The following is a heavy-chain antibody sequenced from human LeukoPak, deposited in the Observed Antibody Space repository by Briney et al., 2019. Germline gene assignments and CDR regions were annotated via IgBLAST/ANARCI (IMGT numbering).Heavy chain of an antibody. Sequence: PSETLSLTCTVSGGSISSYYWSWIRQPPGEGLEWIGYIYYSGSTNYNPSLKSRVTISVDTSKNQFSLKLSSVTAADTAVYYCARIRGVIMEYYLDYWGQGTLVTVSS. CDR2: IYYSGST. V-gene: IGHV4-59*01. J-gene: IGHJ4*02. D-gene: IGHD3-10*01. CDR1: GGSISSYY. CDR3: ARIRGVIMEYYLDY.